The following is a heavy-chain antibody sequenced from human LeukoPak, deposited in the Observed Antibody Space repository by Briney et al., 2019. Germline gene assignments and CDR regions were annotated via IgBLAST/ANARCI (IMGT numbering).Heavy chain of an antibody. J-gene: IGHJ5*02. CDR2: ISYDGSNK. V-gene: IGHV3-30*04. CDR1: GFTFSSYA. CDR3: ARDLMEVTAQWGGWFDP. Sequence: PGGSLRLSCAASGFTFSSYAMHWVRQAPGKGLEWVAVISYDGSNKYYADSVKGRFTISRDNSKNTLYLQMNSLRAEDTAVYYCARDLMEVTAQWGGWFDPWGQGTLVTVSS. D-gene: IGHD2-21*02.